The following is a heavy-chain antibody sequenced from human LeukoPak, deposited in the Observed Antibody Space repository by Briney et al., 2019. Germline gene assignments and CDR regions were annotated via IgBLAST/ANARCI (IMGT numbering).Heavy chain of an antibody. CDR2: ISGSVGRT. CDR1: GFTFSNYA. Sequence: GGSLRLSCAASGFTFSNYAMSWVRQAPGKGLEWVSVISGSVGRTYYADSVKGRFTISRDNSKNTLNLQMSSLRAEDTALYYCARGGDFWSGYSRGYYMDVWGKGTTVTVSS. D-gene: IGHD3-3*01. J-gene: IGHJ6*03. V-gene: IGHV3-23*01. CDR3: ARGGDFWSGYSRGYYMDV.